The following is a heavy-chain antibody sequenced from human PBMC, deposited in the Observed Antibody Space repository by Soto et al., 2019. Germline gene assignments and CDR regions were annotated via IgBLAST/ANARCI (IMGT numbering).Heavy chain of an antibody. J-gene: IGHJ4*02. V-gene: IGHV4-39*01. Sequence: SETRSLTCTVSGGSISSSSYYWGWIRQPPGKGLEWIGSIYYSGSTYYNPSLKSRVTISVDTSKNQFSLKLSSVTAADTAVYYCARLGRDTAMVRYYFDYWGQGTLVTVSS. CDR1: GGSISSSSYY. CDR2: IYYSGST. D-gene: IGHD5-18*01. CDR3: ARLGRDTAMVRYYFDY.